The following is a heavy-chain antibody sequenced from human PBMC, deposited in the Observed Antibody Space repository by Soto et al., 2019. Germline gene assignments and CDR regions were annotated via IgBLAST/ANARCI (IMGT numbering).Heavy chain of an antibody. D-gene: IGHD3-16*02. J-gene: IGHJ5*02. V-gene: IGHV3-74*01. Sequence: PGGSLRLSCAASGFTFSSYWMHWVRQAPGKGLVWVSRINSDGSSTSYADSVKGRFTISRDNAKNTLSLQMNSLRAEDMAVYYCARDVYRGNWFDPWGQGTLVTVSS. CDR1: GFTFSSYW. CDR3: ARDVYRGNWFDP. CDR2: INSDGSST.